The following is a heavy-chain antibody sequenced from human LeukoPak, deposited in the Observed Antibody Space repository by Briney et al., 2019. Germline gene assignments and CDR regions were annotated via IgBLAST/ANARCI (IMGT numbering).Heavy chain of an antibody. D-gene: IGHD3-10*01. CDR2: INPNSRGT. CDR1: GYTFSGYY. J-gene: IGHJ4*02. CDR3: ARDADPYGAGTFPQYFFDY. V-gene: IGHV1-2*02. Sequence: SVTVSCKTSGYTFSGYYIHWVRQAPGQGLEWMGWINPNSRGTSYARKFQGRVTITRDTSLRTVLMELSRLRTDDTAVYYCARDADPYGAGTFPQYFFDYWGQGSLVTVSS.